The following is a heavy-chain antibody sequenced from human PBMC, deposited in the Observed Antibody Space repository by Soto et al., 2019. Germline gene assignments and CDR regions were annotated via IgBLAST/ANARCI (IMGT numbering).Heavy chain of an antibody. J-gene: IGHJ2*01. Sequence: SETLSLTCTVSGASINNNDYYWSWIRQTPGKGLEWIGYVYYSGTTDYIPSLKSRLSMSIDKSQNQLTLKLNSVTAADTATYYCARMSYFYDKWYFDLWGRGTLVTVSS. V-gene: IGHV4-30-4*01. CDR3: ARMSYFYDKWYFDL. CDR2: VYYSGTT. D-gene: IGHD3-22*01. CDR1: GASINNNDYY.